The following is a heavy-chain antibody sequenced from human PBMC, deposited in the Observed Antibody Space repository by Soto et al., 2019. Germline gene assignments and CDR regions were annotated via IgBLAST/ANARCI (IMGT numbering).Heavy chain of an antibody. CDR3: ARHPYGYSSGWYEGWFDP. Sequence: SGPTLVNATQTLTLTCTFSGFSLSTSGMCVSWIRQPPGKALGWLARIDWDDDKYYSTSLKTRLTISKDTSKNQVVLTMTNMDPVDTATYYCARHPYGYSSGWYEGWFDPWGQGTLVTVSS. J-gene: IGHJ5*02. CDR1: GFSLSTSGMC. CDR2: IDWDDDK. D-gene: IGHD6-19*01. V-gene: IGHV2-70*11.